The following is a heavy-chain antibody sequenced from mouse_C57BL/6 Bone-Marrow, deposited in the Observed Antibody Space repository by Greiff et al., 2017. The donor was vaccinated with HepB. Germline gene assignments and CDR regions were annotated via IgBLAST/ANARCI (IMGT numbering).Heavy chain of an antibody. V-gene: IGHV1-69*01. J-gene: IGHJ4*01. CDR1: GYTFTSYW. Sequence: QVQLQQPGAELVMPGASVKLSCKASGYTFTSYWMHWVKQRPGQGLEWIGEIDPSDSYTNYNQKFKGKSTLTVDKSSSTAYMQLSSLTSEDSAVYYCARPSYYRAMDYWGKEPQSPSPQ. D-gene: IGHD1-1*01. CDR3: ARPSYYRAMDY. CDR2: IDPSDSYT.